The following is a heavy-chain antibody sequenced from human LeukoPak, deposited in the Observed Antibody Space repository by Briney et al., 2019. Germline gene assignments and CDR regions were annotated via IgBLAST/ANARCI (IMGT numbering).Heavy chain of an antibody. J-gene: IGHJ4*02. V-gene: IGHV3-64D*09. CDR2: ISGNGGST. Sequence: PGGSLRLSCSASGFTFSRYPMHWVRQAPGKGLEYVSAISGNGGSTYYADSVKGRFTISRDNSKNTLYLQMSSLRTADTAIYYCVKAQYDFWSGLDYWGQGTLVTVSS. D-gene: IGHD3-3*01. CDR3: VKAQYDFWSGLDY. CDR1: GFTFSRYP.